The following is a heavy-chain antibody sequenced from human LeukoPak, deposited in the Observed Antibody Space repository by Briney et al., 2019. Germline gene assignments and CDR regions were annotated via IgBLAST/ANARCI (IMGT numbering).Heavy chain of an antibody. Sequence: ASVKVSCKASGYTFTGYYMHWVRQAPGQGREWMGWINPNSGGTNYAQKFQGRVTMTRDTSISTAYMELSRLRSDDTAVYYCARDRTYYDFWSGSDYWGQGALVTVSS. J-gene: IGHJ4*02. V-gene: IGHV1-2*02. CDR2: INPNSGGT. CDR3: ARDRTYYDFWSGSDY. D-gene: IGHD3-3*01. CDR1: GYTFTGYY.